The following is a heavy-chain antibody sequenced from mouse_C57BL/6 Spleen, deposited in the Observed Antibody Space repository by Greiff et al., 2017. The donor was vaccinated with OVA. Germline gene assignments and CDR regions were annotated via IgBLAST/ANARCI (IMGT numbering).Heavy chain of an antibody. CDR3: ARERYGYDQFAY. V-gene: IGHV1-53*01. CDR1: GYTFTSYW. Sequence: QVQLQQPGPELVKPGASVKLSCKASGYTFTSYWMHWVKQRPGQGLEWIGNINPSNGGTNYNEKFKSKATLTVDKSSSTAYMQLSSLTSEDSAVYYCARERYGYDQFAYWGQGTLVTVSA. CDR2: INPSNGGT. J-gene: IGHJ3*01. D-gene: IGHD2-2*01.